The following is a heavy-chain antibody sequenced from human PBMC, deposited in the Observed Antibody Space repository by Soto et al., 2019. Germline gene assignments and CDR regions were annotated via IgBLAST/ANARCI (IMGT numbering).Heavy chain of an antibody. V-gene: IGHV4-30-4*01. CDR3: ARAKVLGPGAYYFDY. CDR2: IYYSGST. J-gene: IGHJ4*02. CDR1: GGSISSGDYY. D-gene: IGHD3-10*01. Sequence: PSETLSLTCTVSGGSISSGDYYWSWIRQPPGKGLEWIGYIYYSGSTYYNPSLKSRVTISVDTSRNQFSLKLSSVTAADTAVYYCARAKVLGPGAYYFDYWGQGTLVTVSS.